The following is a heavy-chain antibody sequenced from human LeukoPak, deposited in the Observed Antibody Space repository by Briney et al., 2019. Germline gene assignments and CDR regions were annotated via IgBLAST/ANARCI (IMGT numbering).Heavy chain of an antibody. D-gene: IGHD3-10*01. CDR1: GGSISSSSYY. J-gene: IGHJ4*02. CDR2: IYYSGST. CDR3: ASPIAWDSGTGFDY. Sequence: SETLSLTCTVSGGSISSSSYYWGWIRQPPGKGLEWIGRIYYSGSTYYSPSLRSRVTISVTTSKNQFSLKLSSVTAADTAVYYCASPIAWDSGTGFDYWGQGTLVTVSS. V-gene: IGHV4-39*01.